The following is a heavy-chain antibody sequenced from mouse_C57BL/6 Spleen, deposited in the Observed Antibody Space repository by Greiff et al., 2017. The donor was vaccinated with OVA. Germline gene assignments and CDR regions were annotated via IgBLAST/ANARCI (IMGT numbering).Heavy chain of an antibody. V-gene: IGHV1-20*01. CDR1: GYSFTGYF. D-gene: IGHD1-2*01. CDR2: INPYNGDT. J-gene: IGHJ4*01. Sequence: EVQLQQSGPELVKPGDSVKISCKASGYSFTGYFMNWVMQSPGKSLEWIGRINPYNGDTFYNQKFKGKATLTVDKSSSTAHMELRSLTSEDSAVYYCARGEVTTALYYYAMDYWGQGTSVTVSS. CDR3: ARGEVTTALYYYAMDY.